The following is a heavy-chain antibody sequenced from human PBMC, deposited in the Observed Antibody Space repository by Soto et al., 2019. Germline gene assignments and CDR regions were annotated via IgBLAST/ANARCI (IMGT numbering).Heavy chain of an antibody. J-gene: IGHJ5*02. CDR2: VSYSGST. D-gene: IGHD2-2*01. CDR3: ARDRAGYCSSTSCSQGWFDP. V-gene: IGHV4-59*12. CDR1: GGAIGGYY. Sequence: SATLSLTCSLSGGAIGGYYWSWIRQPPGKALEWIGYVSYSGSTDYNPSLKSRVTMSVDTSKNQFSLKLSSVTAADTAVYYCARDRAGYCSSTSCSQGWFDPWGQGTLVTVSS.